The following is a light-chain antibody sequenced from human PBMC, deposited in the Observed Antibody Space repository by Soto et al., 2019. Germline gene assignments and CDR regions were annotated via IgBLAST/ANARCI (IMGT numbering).Light chain of an antibody. CDR3: HQYQSYS. V-gene: IGKV1-5*02. CDR1: QSIINW. J-gene: IGKJ1*01. CDR2: HAS. Sequence: IHMTQSPSTLPASPPHRFTIICRASQSIINWLAWYQQKPGTAPKLLIYHASNLESGVPSRFSGSGSGTDFTLTISSLQPDDFATYYCHQYQSYSFGQGTKVDIK.